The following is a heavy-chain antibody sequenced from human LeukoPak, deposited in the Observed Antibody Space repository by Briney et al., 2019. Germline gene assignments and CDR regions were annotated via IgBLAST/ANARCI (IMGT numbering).Heavy chain of an antibody. CDR1: GGSLSSNNDY. D-gene: IGHD2-2*02. CDR2: MSYGGTT. CDR3: GRRPGGAIEY. J-gene: IGHJ4*02. V-gene: IGHV4-39*01. Sequence: SETLSLTCTVSGGSLSSNNDYWGWVRQPPGRGLGWIGSMSYGGTTYYNPSLESRVTISVDTSKNQFSLNLSSVTAADTAVYYCGRRPGGAIEYWGQGTLVTVSS.